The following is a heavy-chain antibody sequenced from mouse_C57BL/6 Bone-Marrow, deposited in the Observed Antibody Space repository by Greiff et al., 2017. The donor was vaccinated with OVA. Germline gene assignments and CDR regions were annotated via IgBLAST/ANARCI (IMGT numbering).Heavy chain of an antibody. D-gene: IGHD1-1*01. J-gene: IGHJ3*01. Sequence: VQLQQSGAELARPGASVKLSCKASGYTFTSYGISWVKQRTGQGLEWIGEIYPRSGNTYYNEKFKGKATLTADTSSSTAYMELRILTSEDSAVYFCARWYYGSSAFAYWGQGTLVTVSA. CDR3: ARWYYGSSAFAY. V-gene: IGHV1-81*01. CDR1: GYTFTSYG. CDR2: IYPRSGNT.